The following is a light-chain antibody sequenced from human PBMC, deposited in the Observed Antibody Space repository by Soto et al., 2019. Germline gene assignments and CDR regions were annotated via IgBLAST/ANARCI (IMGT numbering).Light chain of an antibody. Sequence: QAVVTQSSSASASLGSSVKLTCTLSSGHSIYIIAWHQQQPGKAPWYLMKLEGSGSYNKGSGVPDRFSGSSSGADRYLTISNLQFEDEADYYCETWDRNTWVFGGGTKLTVL. J-gene: IGLJ3*02. CDR1: SGHSIYI. CDR3: ETWDRNTWV. CDR2: LEGSGSY. V-gene: IGLV4-60*02.